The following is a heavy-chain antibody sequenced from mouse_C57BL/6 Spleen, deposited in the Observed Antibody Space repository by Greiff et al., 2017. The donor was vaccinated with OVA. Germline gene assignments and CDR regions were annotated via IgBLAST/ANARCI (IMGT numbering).Heavy chain of an antibody. CDR3: ARFLYDGYYAMDY. Sequence: VQLQQSGPELVKPGASVKIPCKASGYTFTDYNMDWVKQSHGKSLEWIGDINPNNGGTIYNQKFKGKATLTVDKSSSTAYMELRSLTSEDTAVYYCARFLYDGYYAMDYWGQGTSVTVSS. J-gene: IGHJ4*01. CDR1: GYTFTDYN. D-gene: IGHD2-3*01. CDR2: INPNNGGT. V-gene: IGHV1-18*01.